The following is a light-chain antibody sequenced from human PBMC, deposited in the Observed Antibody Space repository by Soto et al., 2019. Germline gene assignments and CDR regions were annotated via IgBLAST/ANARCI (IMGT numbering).Light chain of an antibody. CDR1: QSVSSN. Sequence: ETVMTQSPATLSASPGERATLSCRASQSVSSNLAWYQQKPGQAPRLLVYGVSTRATGIPARFSGSGSGTEFTLTISSLQSEDFAVYFCQEYNNWPLFGQGTKVEIK. CDR2: GVS. CDR3: QEYNNWPL. J-gene: IGKJ1*01. V-gene: IGKV3-15*01.